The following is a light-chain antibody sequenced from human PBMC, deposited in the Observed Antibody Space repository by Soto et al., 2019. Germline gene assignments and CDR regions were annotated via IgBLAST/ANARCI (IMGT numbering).Light chain of an antibody. CDR3: QQYNTWLWT. CDR1: QNVNAN. CDR2: GAS. J-gene: IGKJ1*01. Sequence: EVVMTQSPATLSVSPGERATLSCRASQNVNANLAWYQQKPGQAPRPLIHGASTRATGIPARFSGSGFGTECILTISSLQSEDFAVYYCQQYNTWLWTFCQGTKVEGK. V-gene: IGKV3-15*01.